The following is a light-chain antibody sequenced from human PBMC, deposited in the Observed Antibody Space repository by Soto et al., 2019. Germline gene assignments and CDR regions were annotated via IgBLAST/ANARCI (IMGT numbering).Light chain of an antibody. CDR3: QQYSSSSVT. V-gene: IGKV1-5*03. J-gene: IGKJ4*01. Sequence: DIQMTQSPSTPASVGDRVTITCRASQSISRWLAWYQQKPGKAPKLLIYGASSLESGVPSRFSGSGSGTEFTLTISSLLPDAFETSYCQQYSSSSVTFGGGTKVDIK. CDR1: QSISRW. CDR2: GAS.